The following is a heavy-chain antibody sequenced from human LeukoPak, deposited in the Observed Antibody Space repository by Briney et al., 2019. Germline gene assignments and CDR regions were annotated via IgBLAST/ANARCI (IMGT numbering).Heavy chain of an antibody. CDR2: IYYSGST. J-gene: IGHJ4*02. D-gene: IGHD3-3*01. CDR3: ARGRSSNYDFWSGYPVVTAHFDY. Sequence: PSQTLSLTCTVSGGSISSGGYYWSWIRQHPGKGLEWIGYIYYSGSTYYNPSLKSRVTISVDTSKNQFSLKLSSVTAAVTAVYYCARGRSSNYDFWSGYPVVTAHFDYWGQGTLVTVSS. V-gene: IGHV4-31*03. CDR1: GGSISSGGYY.